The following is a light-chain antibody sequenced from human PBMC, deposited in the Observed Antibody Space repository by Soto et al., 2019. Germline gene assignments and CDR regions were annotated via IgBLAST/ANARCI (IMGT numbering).Light chain of an antibody. J-gene: IGKJ1*01. CDR3: QQSNSLPQT. CDR1: QSISSN. CDR2: TAA. Sequence: DIQMTQSPSSLSASVGDRVTITCRASQSISSNLNWYQQKPGKAPKLLIYTAASLQSGVASSFSGSGSGTDFTLTIASLQLEDFATYYCQQSNSLPQTFGQGTKVEIK. V-gene: IGKV1-39*01.